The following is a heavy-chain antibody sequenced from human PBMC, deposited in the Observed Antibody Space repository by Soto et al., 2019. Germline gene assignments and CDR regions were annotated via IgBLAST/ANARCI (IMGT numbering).Heavy chain of an antibody. V-gene: IGHV4-39*01. CDR1: GGSISSSSYY. J-gene: IGHJ6*02. Sequence: QLQLQESGPGLVKPSETLSLTCTVSGGSISSSSYYWGWIRQHPGKGLEWIGSIYYSGSTYYNPSRKSRVTISVDTSKNQFALKLSSVPAADTAVYYCARHEGGVVATTVGPYYYGMDVWGQGTTVTVSS. CDR2: IYYSGST. CDR3: ARHEGGVVATTVGPYYYGMDV. D-gene: IGHD2-15*01.